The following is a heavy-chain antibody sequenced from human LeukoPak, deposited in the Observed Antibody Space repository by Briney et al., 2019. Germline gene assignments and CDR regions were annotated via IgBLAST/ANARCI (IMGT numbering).Heavy chain of an antibody. Sequence: SETLSLTCTVSGGSISSSSYYWGWIRRPPGKGLEWIGEINHSGSTNYNPSLKSRVTISVDTSKNQFSLKLSSVTAADTAVYYCASSSRHYYYGSGSQYYFDYWGQGTLVTVSS. J-gene: IGHJ4*02. CDR1: GGSISSSSYY. CDR2: INHSGST. D-gene: IGHD3-10*01. V-gene: IGHV4-39*07. CDR3: ASSSRHYYYGSGSQYYFDY.